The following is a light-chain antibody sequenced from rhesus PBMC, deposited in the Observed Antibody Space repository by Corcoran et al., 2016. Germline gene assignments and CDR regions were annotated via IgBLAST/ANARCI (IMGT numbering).Light chain of an antibody. V-gene: IGKV1-28*03. CDR1: QDISSY. Sequence: DIQMTQSPSSLSASVGDTVTITCRASQDISSYLNWFQQKPGKAPNLRIYDASSLQSGVPSRFSGSGSGTDFTLPLSSLQPEDFATYFGLHHNNYPWTFGQGTKVEIK. J-gene: IGKJ1*01. CDR2: DAS. CDR3: LHHNNYPWT.